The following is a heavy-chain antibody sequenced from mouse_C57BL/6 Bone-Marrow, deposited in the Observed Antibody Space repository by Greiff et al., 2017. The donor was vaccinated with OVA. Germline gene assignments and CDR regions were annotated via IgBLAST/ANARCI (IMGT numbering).Heavy chain of an antibody. Sequence: VQLQQPGAELVKPGASVKMSCKASGYTFTSYWITWVKQRPGQGLEWIGDINPGSGSTNYNEKFKSKATLTVDTSSRTAYIQLSSLSSEDWAVYYCERGGYYGSSPAGFAYWGQGTLVTVSA. D-gene: IGHD1-1*01. CDR1: GYTFTSYW. CDR3: ERGGYYGSSPAGFAY. CDR2: INPGSGST. J-gene: IGHJ3*01. V-gene: IGHV1-55*01.